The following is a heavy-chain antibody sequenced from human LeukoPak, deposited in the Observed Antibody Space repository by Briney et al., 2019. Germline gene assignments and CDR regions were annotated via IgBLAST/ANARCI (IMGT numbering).Heavy chain of an antibody. CDR1: GFTFSDAW. CDR2: IKSKIDGGTI. Sequence: GGSLRLSCVGSGFTFSDAWISWVRQAPGKGLEWVGRIKSKIDGGTIDYAAPVKGRFTISRDDSRNTLYLQMNSLKTEGTAVYYCTTRRQDGCWGQGTLVTVS. V-gene: IGHV3-15*01. D-gene: IGHD6-25*01. J-gene: IGHJ4*02. CDR3: TTRRQDGC.